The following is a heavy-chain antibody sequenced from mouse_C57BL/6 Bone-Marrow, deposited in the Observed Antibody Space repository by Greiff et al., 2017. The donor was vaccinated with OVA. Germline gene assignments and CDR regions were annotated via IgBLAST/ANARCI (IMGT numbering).Heavy chain of an antibody. J-gene: IGHJ4*01. CDR2: IDPSDSET. D-gene: IGHD1-1*01. CDR3: ARRGYYGSSYDAMDY. V-gene: IGHV1-52*01. Sequence: QVQLQQPGAELVRPGSSVKLSCKASGYTFTSYWMHWVKQRPIQGLEWIGNIDPSDSETHYNQKFKDKATLTVDKSSSTAYMQLSSLTSEGSAVYYCARRGYYGSSYDAMDYWGQGTSVTVSS. CDR1: GYTFTSYW.